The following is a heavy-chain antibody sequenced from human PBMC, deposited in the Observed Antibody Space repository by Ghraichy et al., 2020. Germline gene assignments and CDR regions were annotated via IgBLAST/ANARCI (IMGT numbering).Heavy chain of an antibody. CDR2: ISGSGGST. D-gene: IGHD6-13*01. CDR3: AKDPRIAAAGKNDAFDI. J-gene: IGHJ3*02. Sequence: GALRLSCAASGFTFSSYAMSWVRQAPGKGLEWVSAISGSGGSTYYADSVKGRFTISRDNSKNTLYLQMNSLRAEDTAVYYCAKDPRIAAAGKNDAFDIWGQGTMVTVSS. CDR1: GFTFSSYA. V-gene: IGHV3-23*01.